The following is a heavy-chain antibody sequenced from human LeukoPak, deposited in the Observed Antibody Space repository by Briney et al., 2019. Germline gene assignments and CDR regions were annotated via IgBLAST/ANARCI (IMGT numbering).Heavy chain of an antibody. CDR3: AKPKYKWNFSAD. CDR2: VSNTADGT. CDR1: GFTFTSYA. V-gene: IGHV3-23*01. D-gene: IGHD1-20*01. Sequence: RGSLRLSCAASGFTFTSYAMYWVRQAPGKGLEWVSGVSNTADGTFYAHSVMGRFSISRDNSKNMIYLQMNSLRAEDTAVYYCAKPKYKWNFSADWGQGTLVTVSS. J-gene: IGHJ4*02.